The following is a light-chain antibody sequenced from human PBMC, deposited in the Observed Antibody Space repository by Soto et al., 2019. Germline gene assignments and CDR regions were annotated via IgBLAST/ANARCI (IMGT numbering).Light chain of an antibody. CDR3: QHYNNWPIT. CDR1: QSVASN. V-gene: IGKV3-15*01. Sequence: VMTESPACLSDSPRESVILYSMASQSVASNLAWYQPKPGQAPRPLIYGTPIRATGVPARFTGSGSGTDFTPTISSLQAADFAVYHCQHYNNWPITFGEGRRLEI. J-gene: IGKJ5*01. CDR2: GTP.